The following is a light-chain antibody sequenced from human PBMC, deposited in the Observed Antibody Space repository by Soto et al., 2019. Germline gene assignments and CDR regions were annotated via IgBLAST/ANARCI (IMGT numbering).Light chain of an antibody. V-gene: IGKV3-11*01. CDR2: DAS. Sequence: EIVLTQSPATLSLSPGERATLSCRASQSVSSFLAWYQQKPGQAPRLLIYDASNRATGIPARFSGSGSGTDFPLTISSLEPEDFAVYYCQQRSDWPATFGQGTRLEI. J-gene: IGKJ5*01. CDR1: QSVSSF. CDR3: QQRSDWPAT.